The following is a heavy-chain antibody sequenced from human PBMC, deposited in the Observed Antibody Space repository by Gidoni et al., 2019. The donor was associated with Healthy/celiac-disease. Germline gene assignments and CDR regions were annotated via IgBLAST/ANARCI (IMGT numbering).Heavy chain of an antibody. D-gene: IGHD3-3*01. V-gene: IGHV1-18*01. CDR1: GYTFTSYG. CDR2: ISAYNGNT. CDR3: ARDRRTYYDFWSGYSLDY. Sequence: QVQLVQSGAEVKKPGASVKVSCKASGYTFTSYGISWVRQAPGQGLEWMGWISAYNGNTNYAQKLQGRVTMTTDTSTSTAYMELRSLRSDDTAVYYCARDRRTYYDFWSGYSLDYWGQGTLVTVSS. J-gene: IGHJ4*02.